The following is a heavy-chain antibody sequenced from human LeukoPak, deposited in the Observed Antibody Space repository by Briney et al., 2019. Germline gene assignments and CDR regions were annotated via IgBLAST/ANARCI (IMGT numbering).Heavy chain of an antibody. Sequence: AGGSLRLSCAASGFTFSSYTMNWVRQAPGKGLEWISSISSSSSYIYYADSVKGRFTISRDNAKNSLYLQMNSLRAEDTAVYYCARGPTRPGYYYYYGMDVWGQGTTVTVSS. V-gene: IGHV3-21*01. CDR1: GFTFSSYT. J-gene: IGHJ6*02. D-gene: IGHD1-14*01. CDR3: ARGPTRPGYYYYYGMDV. CDR2: ISSSSSYI.